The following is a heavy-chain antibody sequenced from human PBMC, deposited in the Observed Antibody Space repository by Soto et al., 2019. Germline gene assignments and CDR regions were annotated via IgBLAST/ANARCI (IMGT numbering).Heavy chain of an antibody. D-gene: IGHD2-21*01. V-gene: IGHV1-18*01. CDR3: VRTVVRSTRGDS. CDR2: ISTYNGDT. Sequence: QVQLVQSGAEVKKPGASVRVSCKASGYSFTTYGVTWVRQAPGQGLEWMGWISTYNGDTRVAQQHQGRVTLTTDTATNAADMELRSRRSDDTAIYYCVRTVVRSTRGDSWGEGTLVTVSS. J-gene: IGHJ4*02. CDR1: GYSFTTYG.